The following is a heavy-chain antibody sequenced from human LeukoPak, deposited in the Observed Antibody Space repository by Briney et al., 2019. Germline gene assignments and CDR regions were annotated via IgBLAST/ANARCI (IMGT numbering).Heavy chain of an antibody. Sequence: PGGSLRLSCAASGFTFSSYAMHWVRQAPGKGLEWVAVISYDGSNKYYADSVKGRFTISRDNSKNTLYLQMNSLRAEDTAVYYCARDFRSVQLERRRAFDIWGQGTMVTVSS. CDR1: GFTFSSYA. CDR2: ISYDGSNK. V-gene: IGHV3-30*04. J-gene: IGHJ3*02. CDR3: ARDFRSVQLERRRAFDI. D-gene: IGHD1-1*01.